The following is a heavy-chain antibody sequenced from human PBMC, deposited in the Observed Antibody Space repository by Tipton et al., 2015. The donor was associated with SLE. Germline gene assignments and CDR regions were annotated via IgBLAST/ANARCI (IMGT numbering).Heavy chain of an antibody. CDR1: GGSFSGYY. CDR2: INHNGGT. Sequence: TLSLTCAVYGGSFSGYYWSWIRQPPGKGLEWIGEINHNGGTNYNPSLKSRVTISIDPSRNQLSLKLSSVTAADTAVYFCARGVAHYFDSGSFDVWGQGTLVTVS. V-gene: IGHV4-34*01. CDR3: ARGVAHYFDSGSFDV. J-gene: IGHJ3*01. D-gene: IGHD3-10*01.